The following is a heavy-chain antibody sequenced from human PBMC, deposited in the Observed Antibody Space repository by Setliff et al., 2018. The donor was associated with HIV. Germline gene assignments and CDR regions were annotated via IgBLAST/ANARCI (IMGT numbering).Heavy chain of an antibody. CDR3: AREGLWFGELSVSYGMDV. Sequence: SETLSLTCSVSGYSISSGYYWGWIRQPPGKGLEWIGSIYHSGSTFYNSSLRSRVTISIDTSKNQFSLKVTSVTAADTAVYYCAREGLWFGELSVSYGMDVWGQGTTVTVSS. CDR1: GYSISSGYY. J-gene: IGHJ6*02. D-gene: IGHD3-10*01. CDR2: IYHSGST. V-gene: IGHV4-38-2*02.